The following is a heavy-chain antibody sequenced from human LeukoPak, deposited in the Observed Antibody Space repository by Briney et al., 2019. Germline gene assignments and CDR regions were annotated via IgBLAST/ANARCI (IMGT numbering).Heavy chain of an antibody. J-gene: IGHJ6*02. D-gene: IGHD3-10*01. CDR3: ARALWSGPVYYGMDV. CDR2: ISSTSSYI. CDR1: GFTFSNYN. Sequence: PGGSLRLSCAASGFTFSNYNFYWVRQAPGKGLEWVSSISSTSSYIYYADSMKGRFTISRDNAKNSLYLQMNSLRAEDTAVYYCARALWSGPVYYGMDVWGQGTTVTASS. V-gene: IGHV3-21*01.